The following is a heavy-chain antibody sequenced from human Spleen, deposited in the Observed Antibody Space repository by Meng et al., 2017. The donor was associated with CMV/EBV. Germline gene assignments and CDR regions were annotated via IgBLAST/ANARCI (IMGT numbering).Heavy chain of an antibody. CDR3: AKGAARFSAHYNWFDP. J-gene: IGHJ5*02. CDR2: IYSGGSST. CDR1: GFTFSSYA. Sequence: SCAASGFTFSSYAMSWVRQAPGKGLEWVSVIYSGGSSTYYADSVKGRFTISRDNSKNTLYLQMNSLRAEDTAVYYCAKGAARFSAHYNWFDPWGQGTLVTVSS. D-gene: IGHD6-6*01. V-gene: IGHV3-23*03.